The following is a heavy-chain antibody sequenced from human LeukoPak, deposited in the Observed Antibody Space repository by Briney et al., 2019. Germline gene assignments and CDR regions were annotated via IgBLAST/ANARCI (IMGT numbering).Heavy chain of an antibody. CDR3: ARVRGIIVPAATWFDP. Sequence: SETLSLTCAVYGGPFSGYYWSWIRQPPGKGLEWIGEINHSGSTNYNPSLKSRVTISVDTSKNQFSLKLSSVTAADTAVYYCARVRGIIVPAATWFDPWGQGTLVTASS. CDR1: GGPFSGYY. D-gene: IGHD2-2*01. J-gene: IGHJ5*02. CDR2: INHSGST. V-gene: IGHV4-34*01.